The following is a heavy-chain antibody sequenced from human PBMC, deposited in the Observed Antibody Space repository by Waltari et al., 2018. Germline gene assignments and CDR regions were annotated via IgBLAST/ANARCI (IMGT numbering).Heavy chain of an antibody. D-gene: IGHD6-13*01. J-gene: IGHJ4*02. CDR2: MNPNSGNT. V-gene: IGHV1-8*03. CDR3: AIIAAVMNY. CDR1: GSTLPSQD. Sequence: QVQQVQSGAEVKKPGAAVKVSCKASGSTLPSQDINWVRQDPGPGLEWMGWMNPNSGNTGYAQKFQGRVTITRNTSISTAYMELSSLRSEDTAVYYCAIIAAVMNYWGQGTLVTVSS.